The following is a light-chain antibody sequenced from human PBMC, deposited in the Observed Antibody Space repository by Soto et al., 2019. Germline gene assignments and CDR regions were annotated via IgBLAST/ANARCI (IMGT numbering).Light chain of an antibody. CDR3: QQSYSSPLT. CDR2: AAS. J-gene: IGKJ4*01. V-gene: IGKV1-39*01. Sequence: DIPMTQSPSSLSAFVGDRVTITCRASERITRSLNWFQQKAGKAPKLLIYAASSLQSGAPSRFSGSGSGTAFPLTISSLQSEDYATYYCQQSYSSPLTFGGGTKVEL. CDR1: ERITRS.